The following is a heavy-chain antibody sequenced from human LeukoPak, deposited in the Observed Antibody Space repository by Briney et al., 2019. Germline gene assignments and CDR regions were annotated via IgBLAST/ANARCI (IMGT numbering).Heavy chain of an antibody. CDR3: ARDYYDSSGYYPSTGY. D-gene: IGHD3-22*01. V-gene: IGHV1-18*01. CDR2: ISAYNGNT. CDR1: GYTFTSYG. J-gene: IGHJ4*02. Sequence: ASVKVSCKASGYTFTSYGISWVRQAPGQGLEWVGWISAYNGNTNYAQKLQGRVTMTTDTSTSTAYMELRSLRSDDTAVYYCARDYYDSSGYYPSTGYWGQGTLVTVSS.